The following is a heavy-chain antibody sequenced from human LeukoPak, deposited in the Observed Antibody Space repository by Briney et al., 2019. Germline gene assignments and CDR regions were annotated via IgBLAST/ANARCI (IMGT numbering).Heavy chain of an antibody. J-gene: IGHJ4*02. V-gene: IGHV3-48*03. CDR3: ARGYLKRDY. D-gene: IGHD2-21*01. Sequence: PGGSLRLSCAASGFTFSNDEMNWVRQAPGKGLEWASYISSSGSTIYYADSVKGRFTISRDNAKNSLYLQMNSLRAEDTAVYYCARGYLKRDYWGQGTLVTVSS. CDR2: ISSSGSTI. CDR1: GFTFSNDE.